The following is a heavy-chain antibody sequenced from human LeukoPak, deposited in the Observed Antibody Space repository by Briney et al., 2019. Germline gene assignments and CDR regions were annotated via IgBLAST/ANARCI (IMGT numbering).Heavy chain of an antibody. CDR2: ISYDGSNT. D-gene: IGHD1-1*01. V-gene: IGHV3-30-3*01. CDR3: AREPAANSDFDY. J-gene: IGHJ4*02. CDR1: GFTFSSYA. Sequence: TGGSLRLSCAASGFTFSSYAMHWVRQAPGKGLEWVAVISYDGSNTYYADSVKGRFTISRDNSKNTLYLQMNSLRADDTAVYYCAREPAANSDFDYWGQGTLVIVSS.